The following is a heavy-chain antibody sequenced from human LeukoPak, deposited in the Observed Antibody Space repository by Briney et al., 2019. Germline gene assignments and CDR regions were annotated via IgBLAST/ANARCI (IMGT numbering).Heavy chain of an antibody. Sequence: QPGGSLRLSCAAPGFTFSSSGMHWVRQAPGKGLEWVALISNDGSKTYYADSVKGRFTISRDNSKNTVYLQVSSLRADDTAVCYCAKDSRGANFFGDFDYWGQGTLVTVSS. D-gene: IGHD3-10*01. J-gene: IGHJ4*02. V-gene: IGHV3-33*06. CDR2: ISNDGSKT. CDR3: AKDSRGANFFGDFDY. CDR1: GFTFSSSG.